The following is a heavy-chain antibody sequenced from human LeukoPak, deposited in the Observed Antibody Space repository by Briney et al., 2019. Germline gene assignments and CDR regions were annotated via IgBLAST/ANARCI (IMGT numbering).Heavy chain of an antibody. CDR1: GFTFSSYS. Sequence: GGSLRLSCAASGFTFSSYSMNWVRQAPGKGLEWVSYISSSGSTIYYADSVKGRFTISRDNAKNSLYLQMNSLRAEDTAVYYCARPKSYYYYYMDVWGKGTTVTISS. CDR2: ISSSGSTI. D-gene: IGHD3-3*01. J-gene: IGHJ6*03. CDR3: ARPKSYYYYYMDV. V-gene: IGHV3-48*04.